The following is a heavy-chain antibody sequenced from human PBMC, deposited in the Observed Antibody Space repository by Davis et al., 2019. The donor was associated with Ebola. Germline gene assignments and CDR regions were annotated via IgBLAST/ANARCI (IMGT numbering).Heavy chain of an antibody. CDR2: IKEDGSDK. D-gene: IGHD3-22*01. V-gene: IGHV3-7*01. CDR3: AREDSSEASDV. Sequence: GGSLRLSCAASGFTFSSYWMTWVRQAPGKGLEWVANIKEDGSDKNHVDSVKGRFTITRDNAKKSMYLQMNSLRAEDTAVYYCAREDSSEASDVWGQGTMVIVSS. J-gene: IGHJ3*01. CDR1: GFTFSSYW.